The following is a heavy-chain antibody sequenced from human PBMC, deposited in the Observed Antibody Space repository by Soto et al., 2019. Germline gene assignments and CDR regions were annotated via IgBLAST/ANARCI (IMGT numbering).Heavy chain of an antibody. CDR2: VSYDGSNK. CDR1: GFSFSDFG. Sequence: QVQLVESGGGVVQPGRSLRLSCAASGFSFSDFGMYWVRQAPGKGLEWVAVVSYDGSNKYYVDSVKGRFTISRDNSKNTLYLQMNSLRAEDTAVYYCAKGYLYCSGGYCYGPVDYWGQGTLGTVSS. CDR3: AKGYLYCSGGYCYGPVDY. J-gene: IGHJ4*02. D-gene: IGHD2-15*01. V-gene: IGHV3-30*18.